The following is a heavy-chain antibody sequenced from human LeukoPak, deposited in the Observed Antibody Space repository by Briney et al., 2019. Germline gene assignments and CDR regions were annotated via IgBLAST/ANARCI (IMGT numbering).Heavy chain of an antibody. J-gene: IGHJ4*02. CDR2: INTDASNT. D-gene: IGHD1-26*01. V-gene: IGHV3-74*01. CDR3: ARDQSIAGPTTADY. Sequence: GGSLRLSCAASGFTFSRFWMHWVRQAPGKGLVWVSRINTDASNTIYADSVKGRFTISRDNSKNTLYLQMNSLRAEDTAVYYCARDQSIAGPTTADYWGQGTLVTVSS. CDR1: GFTFSRFW.